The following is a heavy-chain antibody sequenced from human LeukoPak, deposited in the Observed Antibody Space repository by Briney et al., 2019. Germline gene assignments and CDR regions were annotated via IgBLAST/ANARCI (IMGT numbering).Heavy chain of an antibody. CDR3: AKQLGYCSDGSCYFPY. V-gene: IGHV3-23*01. Sequence: GGSLRLSCAVSGFTFDDHGMSRVRQAPGKGLEWVSAISNNGGYTYYADSVQGRFTISRDNSKSTLCLQMNSLRAEDTAVYYCAKQLGYCSDGSCYFPYWGQGTLVTVSS. CDR2: ISNNGGYT. D-gene: IGHD2-15*01. CDR1: GFTFDDHG. J-gene: IGHJ4*02.